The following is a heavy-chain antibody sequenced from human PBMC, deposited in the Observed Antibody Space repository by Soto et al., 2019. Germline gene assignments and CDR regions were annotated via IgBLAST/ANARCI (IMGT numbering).Heavy chain of an antibody. Sequence: ESLKISCKGSGYSFTTYWIAWVRQMPGKGLEWMGIIYPGDSDTRYSPSFQGQVTISADKSISTAYLQWSSLKASDTAIYYCARCSSTSCYAVYWGQGTLVTVSS. CDR1: GYSFTTYW. CDR2: IYPGDSDT. D-gene: IGHD2-2*01. V-gene: IGHV5-51*01. CDR3: ARCSSTSCYAVY. J-gene: IGHJ4*01.